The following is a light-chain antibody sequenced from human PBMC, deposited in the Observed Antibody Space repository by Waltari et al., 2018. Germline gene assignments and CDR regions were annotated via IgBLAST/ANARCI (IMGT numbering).Light chain of an antibody. V-gene: IGLV5-37*01. J-gene: IGLJ3*02. CDR1: SAINVGDFD. Sequence: QPVLTQPPSSSASPGESARLTCTFPSAINVGDFDIYWYQQKPGSPPRFLLYYKSDSEKAQRSRDPRLFSGSKEARGNAGRFLISGPQSEDEVNYCSLLPQNNVREFGGENKLSVL. CDR2: YKSDSEK. CDR3: LLPQNNVRE.